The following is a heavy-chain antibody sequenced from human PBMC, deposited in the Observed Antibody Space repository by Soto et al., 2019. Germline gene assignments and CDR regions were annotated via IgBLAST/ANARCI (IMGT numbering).Heavy chain of an antibody. CDR1: GFTFDDYA. J-gene: IGHJ4*02. CDR3: AKDATLRGYSGYSSLDY. CDR2: ISWNSGSI. D-gene: IGHD5-12*01. V-gene: IGHV3-9*01. Sequence: PGGSLRLSCAASGFTFDDYAMHWVRQAPGKGLEWVSGISWNSGSIGYADSVKGRFTISRDNAKNSLYLQMNSLRAEDTALYYCAKDATLRGYSGYSSLDYWGQGTLVTVSS.